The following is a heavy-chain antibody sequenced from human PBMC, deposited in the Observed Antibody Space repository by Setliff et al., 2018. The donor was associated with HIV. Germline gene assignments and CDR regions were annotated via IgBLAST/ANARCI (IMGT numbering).Heavy chain of an antibody. CDR2: IIPIFGSA. Sequence: SVKVSCKASGGSFSSYAISWVRQAPGQGLEWMGRIIPIFGSANYAKNFQGRVTINADKSTSTAYMGLRSLRSEDTAVYYCARDPFGELAGLTLGWYFDLWGRGTLVTVSS. CDR1: GGSFSSYA. CDR3: ARDPFGELAGLTLGWYFDL. V-gene: IGHV1-69*06. D-gene: IGHD3-10*01. J-gene: IGHJ2*01.